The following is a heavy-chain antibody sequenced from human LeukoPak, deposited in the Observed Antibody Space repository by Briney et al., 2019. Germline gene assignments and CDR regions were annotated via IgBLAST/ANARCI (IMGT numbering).Heavy chain of an antibody. Sequence: NPSETLSLTCAVYGGSFSGYYWSWIRQPPGKGLEWIGEINHSGSTNYNPSLKSRVTISVDTSKNQFSLKLSSVTAADTAVYYCARDGGVRFWAPWGQGTLVTVSS. D-gene: IGHD3-3*01. CDR1: GGSFSGYY. V-gene: IGHV4-34*01. J-gene: IGHJ5*02. CDR2: INHSGST. CDR3: ARDGGVRFWAP.